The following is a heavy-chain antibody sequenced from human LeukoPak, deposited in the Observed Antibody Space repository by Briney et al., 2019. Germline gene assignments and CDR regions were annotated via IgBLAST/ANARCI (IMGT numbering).Heavy chain of an antibody. J-gene: IGHJ4*02. CDR3: ARDRLRIAAAATY. CDR2: IKQDGSVK. CDR1: GFTFSSYW. Sequence: GGSLRLSCAASGFTFSSYWMSWVRQAPGKGLEWVANIKQDGSVKYYVDSVKGRFTISRDNAKNSLYLQMNSLRAEDTAVYYCARDRLRIAAAATYWGQGTLVTVSS. D-gene: IGHD6-13*01. V-gene: IGHV3-7*01.